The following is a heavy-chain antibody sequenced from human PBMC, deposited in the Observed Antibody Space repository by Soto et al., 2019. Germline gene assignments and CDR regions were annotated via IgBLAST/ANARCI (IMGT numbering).Heavy chain of an antibody. CDR3: ARVQSYYYAGSGYYAFDY. CDR1: GYTFTDYY. CDR2: INPNSGGT. J-gene: IGHJ4*02. Sequence: QVQLVQSGAEVKKPGASVKVSCKASGYTFTDYYMHWVRQAPGQGLEWMGWINPNSGGTNYAQKFQGRVTMTRDTSISTAYMELSRLRSDDTAVYYCARVQSYYYAGSGYYAFDYWGQGTRVTVSS. V-gene: IGHV1-2*02. D-gene: IGHD3-22*01.